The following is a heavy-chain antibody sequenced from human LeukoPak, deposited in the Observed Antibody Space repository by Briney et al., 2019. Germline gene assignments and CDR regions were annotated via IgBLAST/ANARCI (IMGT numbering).Heavy chain of an antibody. CDR2: MNPNSGNT. CDR3: AREFRDYDILTGYYRAVDY. V-gene: IGHV1-8*01. D-gene: IGHD3-9*01. Sequence: GASVKVSCKASGYTFTSHDINWVRQATGQGLEWMGWMNPNSGNTGYAQKFQGRVTMTRNTSISTAYMELSSLRSEDTAVYYCAREFRDYDILTGYYRAVDYWGQGTLVTVSS. J-gene: IGHJ4*02. CDR1: GYTFTSHD.